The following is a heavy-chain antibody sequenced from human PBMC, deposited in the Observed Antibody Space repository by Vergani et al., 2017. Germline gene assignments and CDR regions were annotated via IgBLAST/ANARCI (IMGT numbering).Heavy chain of an antibody. J-gene: IGHJ4*02. CDR2: ISSSSSYI. V-gene: IGHV3-21*01. Sequence: EVQLVESGGGLVKPGGSLRLSCAASGFTFSSYSMNWVRQAPGKGLEWVSSISSSSSYIYYADSVKGRFTISRDNAKNSLYLQMNSLRAEDTAVYYCARDSGAGSTGDDYWGQGTLVTVSS. CDR1: GFTFSSYS. D-gene: IGHD2-15*01. CDR3: ARDSGAGSTGDDY.